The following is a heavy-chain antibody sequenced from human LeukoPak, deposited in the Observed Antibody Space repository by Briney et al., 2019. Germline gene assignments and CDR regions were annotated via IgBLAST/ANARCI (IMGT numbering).Heavy chain of an antibody. CDR2: INPSGGST. CDR1: GYTFTSYY. CDR3: ARGGGGSTVTTKFDY. Sequence: ASVKVSCKASGYTFTSYYMHCVRQAPGQGLEWMGIINPSGGSTSYAQKFQGRVTVTRDTSTSTVYMELSSLRSEDTAVYYCARGGGGSTVTTKFDYWGQGTLVTVSS. D-gene: IGHD4-17*01. J-gene: IGHJ4*02. V-gene: IGHV1-46*01.